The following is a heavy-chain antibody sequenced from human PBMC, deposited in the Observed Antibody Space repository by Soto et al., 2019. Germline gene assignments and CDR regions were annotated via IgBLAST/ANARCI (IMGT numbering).Heavy chain of an antibody. CDR1: GGSISSYY. Sequence: QVQLQESGPGLVKPSETLSLTCTVSGGSISSYYWSWIRQPAEKGLEWIGRIYTSGSTNYNPSLKSRVTMSVDTSKNQFSLKLSSVTAADTAVYYCARGITTVVTENWFDPWGQGTLVTVSS. CDR3: ARGITTVVTENWFDP. D-gene: IGHD4-17*01. J-gene: IGHJ5*02. V-gene: IGHV4-4*07. CDR2: IYTSGST.